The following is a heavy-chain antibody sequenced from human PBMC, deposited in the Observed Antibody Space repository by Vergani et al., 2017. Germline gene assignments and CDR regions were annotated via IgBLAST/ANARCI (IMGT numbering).Heavy chain of an antibody. CDR2: IIPNSGGT. CDR3: ARTIAAGTAGAYSSGWIPFAY. D-gene: IGHD6-19*01. V-gene: IGHV1-69*12. Sequence: QVQLVQSGAEVKKPGSSVKVSCKASGGTFSSYAISWVRQAPGQGLEWMGGIIPNSGGTNYAQKFQGRVTITADESTSTAYMELSSLRSEDTAVYYCARTIAAGTAGAYSSGWIPFAYWGQGTLVTVSS. CDR1: GGTFSSYA. J-gene: IGHJ4*02.